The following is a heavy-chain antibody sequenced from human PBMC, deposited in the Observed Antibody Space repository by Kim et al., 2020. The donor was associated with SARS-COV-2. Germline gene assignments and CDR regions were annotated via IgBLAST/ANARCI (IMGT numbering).Heavy chain of an antibody. V-gene: IGHV3-48*02. J-gene: IGHJ5*02. D-gene: IGHD3-9*01. Sequence: VKGRFTISRDNAKNSLYLQMNSLRDEDTAVYYCARVSVLRYFDWPSKFDPWGQGTLVTVSS. CDR3: ARVSVLRYFDWPSKFDP.